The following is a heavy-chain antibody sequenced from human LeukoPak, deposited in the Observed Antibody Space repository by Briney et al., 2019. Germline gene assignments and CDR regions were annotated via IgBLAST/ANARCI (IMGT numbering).Heavy chain of an antibody. Sequence: SVRVSCTASGGTFSRYAISWVRQAPGEGVEWMGRIITMLGIAKYAQKLQGRVTITAEKSTSTAYIELSSLRSEDTAVYYCARGLYDSSGYYPEDDYWGQGTLVTVSS. J-gene: IGHJ4*02. V-gene: IGHV1-69*10. CDR3: ARGLYDSSGYYPEDDY. CDR1: GGTFSRYA. CDR2: IITMLGIA. D-gene: IGHD3-22*01.